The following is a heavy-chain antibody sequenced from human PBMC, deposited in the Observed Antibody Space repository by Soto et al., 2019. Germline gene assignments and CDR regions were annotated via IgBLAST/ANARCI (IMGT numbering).Heavy chain of an antibody. J-gene: IGHJ3*02. CDR3: ARLAPNSSGWWGAFDI. CDR2: INAGNGNT. V-gene: IGHV1-3*01. CDR1: GYTFTSYA. Sequence: ASVKVSCKASGYTFTSYAMHWVRQAPGQRLEWMGWINAGNGNTKYSQKFQGRVTITRDTSASTAYMELSSLRSEDTAVYYCARLAPNSSGWWGAFDIWGQGTMVTVSS. D-gene: IGHD6-19*01.